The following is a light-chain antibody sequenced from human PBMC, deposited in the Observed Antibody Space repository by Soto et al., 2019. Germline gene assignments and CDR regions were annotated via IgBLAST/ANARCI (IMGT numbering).Light chain of an antibody. CDR2: DAS. CDR3: QQYGSSPLT. Sequence: EIVLTQSPGTLSLSPGERATLSCRASQSVTGRYLAWYQQKPGRAPRLLIYDASSRATGIPDRFSGSGSGTDFTLTISRLEPEDSAVYYCQQYGSSPLTFGGGTKVEIK. CDR1: QSVTGRY. V-gene: IGKV3-20*01. J-gene: IGKJ4*01.